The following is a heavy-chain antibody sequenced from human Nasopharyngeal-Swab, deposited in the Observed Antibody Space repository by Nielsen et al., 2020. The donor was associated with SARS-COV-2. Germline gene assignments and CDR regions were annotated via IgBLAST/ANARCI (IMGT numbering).Heavy chain of an antibody. CDR1: GFTFSSYA. Sequence: GESLKISCAASGFTFSSYAMGWVRQAPGKGLEWVSAISGSGGSTYYADSVKGRFTISRDNSKNTLYLQMNSLRAEDTAVYYCATPGSSGWYGGAYFDYWGQGTLVTVSS. CDR3: ATPGSSGWYGGAYFDY. V-gene: IGHV3-23*01. D-gene: IGHD6-19*01. CDR2: ISGSGGST. J-gene: IGHJ4*02.